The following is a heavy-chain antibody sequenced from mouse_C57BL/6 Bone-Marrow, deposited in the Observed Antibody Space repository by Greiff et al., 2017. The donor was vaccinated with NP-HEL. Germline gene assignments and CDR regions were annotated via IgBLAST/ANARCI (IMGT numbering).Heavy chain of an antibody. CDR2: IDPENGDT. Sequence: VQLQQSGAELVRPGASVKLSCTASGFNIKDAYMHWVKQRPEQGLEWIGWIDPENGDTEYASQFQGKATITADTSSNTAYLQLSSLTSEDTAVYYCTLYYGNYKDYAMDYWGQGTSVTVSS. V-gene: IGHV14-4*01. J-gene: IGHJ4*01. CDR3: TLYYGNYKDYAMDY. CDR1: GFNIKDAY. D-gene: IGHD2-1*01.